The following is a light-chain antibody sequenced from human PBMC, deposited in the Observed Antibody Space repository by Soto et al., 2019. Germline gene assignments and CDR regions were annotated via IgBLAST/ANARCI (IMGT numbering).Light chain of an antibody. CDR3: CSYAGSYTFV. V-gene: IGLV2-11*01. CDR2: DVS. CDR1: SSDVGVYNY. Sequence: QSALTQPGSVCGSPGQSVTISCTGTSSDVGVYNYVSWYQQYPGKAPKIMIYDVSKRPSGVPDRFSGSKSDNTAYLTISGLQAEDEADYYCCSYAGSYTFVFGIGTKVTVL. J-gene: IGLJ1*01.